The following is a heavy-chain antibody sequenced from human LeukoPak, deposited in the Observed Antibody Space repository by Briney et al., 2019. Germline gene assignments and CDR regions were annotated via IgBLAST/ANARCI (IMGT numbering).Heavy chain of an antibody. Sequence: PGGSLRLSCAASGFTFSSYSMNWVRQAPGKGLEWVSSISSSSSYIYYADSVKGRFTISRDNAKNSLYLQMNSLRAEDTAVYYCARDLGVAARRDAFDIWGQGTMVTVSS. CDR2: ISSSSSYI. CDR3: ARDLGVAARRDAFDI. J-gene: IGHJ3*02. D-gene: IGHD6-6*01. V-gene: IGHV3-21*01. CDR1: GFTFSSYS.